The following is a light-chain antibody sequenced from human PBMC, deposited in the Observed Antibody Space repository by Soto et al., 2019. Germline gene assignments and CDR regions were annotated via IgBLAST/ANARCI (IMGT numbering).Light chain of an antibody. CDR2: EVS. Sequence: QSVLTQPASVSGSPGQSITISCTGTSSDVGGYDYVSWYQRHPGKAPKLMIYEVSNRPSGVSNRFSGSKSGNTASLTISGLQAEDEADYYCSSYTSTSTLYIIFGGGTKLTVL. CDR3: SSYTSTSTLYII. J-gene: IGLJ2*01. V-gene: IGLV2-14*01. CDR1: SSDVGGYDY.